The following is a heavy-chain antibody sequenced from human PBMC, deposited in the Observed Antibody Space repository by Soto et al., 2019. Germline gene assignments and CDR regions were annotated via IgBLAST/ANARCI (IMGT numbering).Heavy chain of an antibody. CDR2: ISGSGGST. V-gene: IGHV3-23*01. Sequence: GGSLRLSCAASGFTFSSYAMSWVRQAPGKGLEWVSAISGSGGSTYYADSVKGRFTISRDNSKNTLYLQMNSLRAEDTAVYYCAKDPYYICGCGLHQGYFDYWGQGTLVPVSS. J-gene: IGHJ4*02. D-gene: IGHD6-19*01. CDR3: AKDPYYICGCGLHQGYFDY. CDR1: GFTFSSYA.